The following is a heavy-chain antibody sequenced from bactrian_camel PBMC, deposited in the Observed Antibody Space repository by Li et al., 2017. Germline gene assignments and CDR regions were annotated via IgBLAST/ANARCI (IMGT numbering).Heavy chain of an antibody. V-gene: IGHV3-2*01. J-gene: IGHJ4*01. CDR1: GYTYSSYC. D-gene: IGHD4*01. Sequence: HVQLVESGGGSVKSGGSLRLSCAASGYTYSSYCMGWFRQAPGKEREGVAVTWATGATEYADSVRGRFTISRDIDKLTIYLQMNSLKPEDTATYYCSTNPGEVYSAYICPPTEGQGTQVTVS. CDR2: TWATGAT.